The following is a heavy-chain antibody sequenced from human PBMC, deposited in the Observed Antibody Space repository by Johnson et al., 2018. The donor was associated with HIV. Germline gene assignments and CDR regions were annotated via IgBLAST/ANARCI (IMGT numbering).Heavy chain of an antibody. J-gene: IGHJ3*01. D-gene: IGHD2-15*01. CDR2: INCTGCRT. CDR3: ARAKDAAYPYDAFDV. Sequence: VQLVESGGGVARPARSLRLSCAASGFNVDDDALSSVRHVPGQGLEWVPGINCTGCRTGYADSVRDRFSISRDNAKNSLYLQMDSLRAEDTAMYYCARAKDAAYPYDAFDVWGHGTMVIVSA. CDR1: GFNVDDDA. V-gene: IGHV3-20*04.